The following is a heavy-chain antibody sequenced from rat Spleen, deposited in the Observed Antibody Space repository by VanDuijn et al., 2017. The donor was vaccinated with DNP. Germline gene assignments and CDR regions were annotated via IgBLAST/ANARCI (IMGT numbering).Heavy chain of an antibody. CDR2: ISFDGRRI. Sequence: EVQLVESGGGLVQPGRSLKVSCAASGFIFSDYAMAWVRQAPKKGLEWVATISFDGRRIYYRDSVKGRFTISRDNAKSTLYLQMDSLRSEDTATYYCTRRSSYMNWGQGVMVTVSS. J-gene: IGHJ2*01. D-gene: IGHD1-2*01. V-gene: IGHV5-17*01. CDR3: TRRSSYMN. CDR1: GFIFSDYA.